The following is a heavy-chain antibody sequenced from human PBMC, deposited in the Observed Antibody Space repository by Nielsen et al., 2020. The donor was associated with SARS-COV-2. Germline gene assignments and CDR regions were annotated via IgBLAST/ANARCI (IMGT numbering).Heavy chain of an antibody. CDR3: ALISGFWDY. J-gene: IGHJ4*02. CDR1: GFTFSSYT. CDR2: INSDGSST. D-gene: IGHD3-3*01. Sequence: GGSLRLSCAASGFTFSSYTMNWVRQAPGKGLVWVSRINSDGSSTSYADSVKGRFTISRDNAKNTLYLQMNSLRAEDTAVYYCALISGFWDYWGQGTLVTVSS. V-gene: IGHV3-74*01.